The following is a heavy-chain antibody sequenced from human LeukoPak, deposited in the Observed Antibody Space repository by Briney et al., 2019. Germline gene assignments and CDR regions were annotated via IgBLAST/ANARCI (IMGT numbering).Heavy chain of an antibody. Sequence: SETLSLTCTVSGYSISSGYYWGWIRQPPGKGLEWIGSIYHSGSTYYNPSLKSRVTISVDTSKNQFSLKLSSATAADTALYFCARDMDVMIGHGYYDYGLDVWGQGTTVTVSS. V-gene: IGHV4-38-2*02. CDR1: GYSISSGYY. D-gene: IGHD2-21*01. J-gene: IGHJ6*02. CDR3: ARDMDVMIGHGYYDYGLDV. CDR2: IYHSGST.